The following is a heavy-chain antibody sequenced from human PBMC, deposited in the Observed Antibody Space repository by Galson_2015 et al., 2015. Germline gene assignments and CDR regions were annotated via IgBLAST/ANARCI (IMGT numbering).Heavy chain of an antibody. D-gene: IGHD3-10*01. CDR1: GFTFSSYW. Sequence: SLRLSCAASGFTFSSYWMSWVRQAPGKGLEWVANIKQDGSEKYYVDSVKGRFTISRDNAKKSLYLQMNSLRAEDTAVYYCARDGVVRGGDYYYGMDVWGQGSTVTVSS. CDR2: IKQDGSEK. J-gene: IGHJ6*02. V-gene: IGHV3-7*03. CDR3: ARDGVVRGGDYYYGMDV.